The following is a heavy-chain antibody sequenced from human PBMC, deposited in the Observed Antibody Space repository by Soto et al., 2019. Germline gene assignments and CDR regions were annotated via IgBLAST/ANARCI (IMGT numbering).Heavy chain of an antibody. Sequence: XSVKVSYKASVYSFTSYGISWVRQAPGHGLEWMGWISAYNGNTNYAQKLQGRVTMTTDTSTSTAYMELRSLRSDDTAVYYCARAPCSSTSCYLGGGSYWGQGTLVTVSS. CDR1: VYSFTSYG. J-gene: IGHJ4*02. CDR2: ISAYNGNT. D-gene: IGHD2-2*01. CDR3: ARAPCSSTSCYLGGGSY. V-gene: IGHV1-18*01.